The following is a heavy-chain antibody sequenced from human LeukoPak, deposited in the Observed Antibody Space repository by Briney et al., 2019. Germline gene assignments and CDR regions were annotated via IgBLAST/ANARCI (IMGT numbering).Heavy chain of an antibody. J-gene: IGHJ4*02. CDR2: ISYDGSNK. Sequence: AGGSLRLSCAASGFTFSSYGMHWVRQAPGKGLEWVAVISYDGSNKYYADSVKGRFTISRDNSKNTLYPQMNSLRAEDTAVYYCAKGAYSSSSGFDYWGQGTLVTVSS. CDR1: GFTFSSYG. CDR3: AKGAYSSSSGFDY. D-gene: IGHD6-6*01. V-gene: IGHV3-30*18.